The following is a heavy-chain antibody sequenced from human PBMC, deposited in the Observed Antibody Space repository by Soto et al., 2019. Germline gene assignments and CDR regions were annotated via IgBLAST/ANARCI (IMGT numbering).Heavy chain of an antibody. Sequence: LETPSLTCSVSGDSINKYQWSWVRRPPGKGLEWIGCFYFSTNYNPALNSRVTLSVDRSKNHLPLKLTSVTAADTAVYFCARSNARYSSPDYWGQGTLVTVSS. J-gene: IGHJ4*02. V-gene: IGHV4-59*08. CDR1: GDSINKYQ. D-gene: IGHD3-22*01. CDR2: FYFST. CDR3: ARSNARYSSPDY.